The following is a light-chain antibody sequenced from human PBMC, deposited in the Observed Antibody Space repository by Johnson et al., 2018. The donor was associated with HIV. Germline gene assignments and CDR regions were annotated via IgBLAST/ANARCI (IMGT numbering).Light chain of an antibody. CDR2: GTT. V-gene: IGLV1-51*01. CDR3: GTWDNSLVAYV. Sequence: QSVLTQPPSVSAAAGQKVTISCSGTYSNIEHNYVSWYQQLPGTAPKLLIYGTTKRPSGIPDRFSGSKSGTSATLGITGLQAGDEADYYDGTWDNSLVAYVFGTWSWLAVL. J-gene: IGLJ1*01. CDR1: YSNIEHNY.